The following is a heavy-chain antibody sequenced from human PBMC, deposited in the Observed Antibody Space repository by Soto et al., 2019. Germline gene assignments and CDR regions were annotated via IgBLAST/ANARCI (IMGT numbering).Heavy chain of an antibody. J-gene: IGHJ4*02. Sequence: QVNLVQSGAEVKKPGASVKVSCKASGYTFTSYGITWVRQAPGQGREWMGWISAHNGNTDYAQKLQGRVIVTRDTSTSTANMELRSLRSDDTAVYYCARGRYGDYWGQGALVTVSS. CDR2: ISAHNGNT. CDR1: GYTFTSYG. V-gene: IGHV1-18*01. D-gene: IGHD1-1*01. CDR3: ARGRYGDY.